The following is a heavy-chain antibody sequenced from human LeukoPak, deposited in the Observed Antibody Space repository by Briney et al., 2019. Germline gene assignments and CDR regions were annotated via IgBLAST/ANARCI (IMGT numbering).Heavy chain of an antibody. CDR2: INHSGST. D-gene: IGHD3-3*01. V-gene: IGHV4-34*01. CDR1: GGSFSGYY. Sequence: SETLSLTCAVYGGSFSGYYWSWIRQPPGKGLEWIGEINHSGSTNYNPSLKSRVTISVDTSKNQFSLKLSSVTAADTAVYYCARDRAYDFWSGYSTPYFDYWGQGTLVTVSS. J-gene: IGHJ4*02. CDR3: ARDRAYDFWSGYSTPYFDY.